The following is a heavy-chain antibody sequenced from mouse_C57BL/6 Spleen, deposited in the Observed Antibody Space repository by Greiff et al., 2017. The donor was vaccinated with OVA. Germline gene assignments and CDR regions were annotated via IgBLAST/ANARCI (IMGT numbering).Heavy chain of an antibody. D-gene: IGHD1-2*01. CDR2: IYPRSGNT. V-gene: IGHV1-81*01. J-gene: IGHJ2*01. CDR1: GYTFTSYG. CDR3: AFITTVPFDY. Sequence: QVQLKESGAELARPGASVKLSCKASGYTFTSYGISWVKQRTGQGLEWIGEIYPRSGNTYYNEKFKGKATLTADKSSSTAYMELRSLTSEDSAVYFCAFITTVPFDYWGQGTTLTVSS.